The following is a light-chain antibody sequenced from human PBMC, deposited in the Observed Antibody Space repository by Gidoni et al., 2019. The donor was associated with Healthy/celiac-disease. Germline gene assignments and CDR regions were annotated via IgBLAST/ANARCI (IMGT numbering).Light chain of an antibody. CDR3: QQYNNWPTWT. Sequence: EIVMTQSPATLSVSPGERATLSCRASQSVSSKLAWYQQKPGQAPRLLIYGASTRATGIPARFSGSWSGTEFTLTISSLQSEDFAVYYCQQYNNWPTWTFGQGTKVEIK. CDR1: QSVSSK. V-gene: IGKV3-15*01. J-gene: IGKJ1*01. CDR2: GAS.